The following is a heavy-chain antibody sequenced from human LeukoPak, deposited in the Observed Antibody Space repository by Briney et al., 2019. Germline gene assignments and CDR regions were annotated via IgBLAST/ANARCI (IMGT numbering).Heavy chain of an antibody. Sequence: ASVKVSCKTSGYTFTSFDLNWVRQATGQGLEWMGWMNPNTGNTGYAQKFQDRVTMTRNISISTAYMELSGLRSEDTAVYYCARDTHGYGDYLGDAFDIWGQGTRVTVSS. D-gene: IGHD4-17*01. CDR2: MNPNTGNT. CDR1: GYTFTSFD. J-gene: IGHJ3*02. CDR3: ARDTHGYGDYLGDAFDI. V-gene: IGHV1-8*01.